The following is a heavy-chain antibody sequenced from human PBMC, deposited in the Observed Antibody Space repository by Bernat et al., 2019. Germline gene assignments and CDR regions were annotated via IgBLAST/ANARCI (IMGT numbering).Heavy chain of an antibody. CDR3: AKESRSGAFDI. CDR1: GFTFSSYG. CDR2: IRYDGSNK. J-gene: IGHJ3*02. Sequence: QVQLVESGGGVVQPGGSLRLSCAASGFTFSSYGMHWVRQAPGKGLEWVAFIRYDGSNKYYADSVKGRFTISRDNSKNTLYLQMNSPRAEDTAVYYCAKESRSGAFDIWGQGTMVTVSS. V-gene: IGHV3-30*02. D-gene: IGHD3-10*01.